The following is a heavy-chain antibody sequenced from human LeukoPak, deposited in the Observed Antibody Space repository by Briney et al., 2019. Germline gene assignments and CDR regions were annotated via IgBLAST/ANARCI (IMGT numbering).Heavy chain of an antibody. CDR2: IIPIFGTA. D-gene: IGHD3-22*01. CDR3: ARSYYYDSSGYPLAGMDV. J-gene: IGHJ6*02. CDR1: GGTFSSYA. Sequence: EASVKVSCKASGGTFSSYAISWVRQAPGQGLEWMGGIIPIFGTANYAQKFQGRVTITADESTSTAYMELSSLRSEDTAVYYCARSYYYDSSGYPLAGMDVWGQGTTVTVSS. V-gene: IGHV1-69*13.